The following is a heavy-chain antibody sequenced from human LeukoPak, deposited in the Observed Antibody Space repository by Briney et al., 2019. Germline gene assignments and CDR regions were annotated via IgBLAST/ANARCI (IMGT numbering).Heavy chain of an antibody. CDR3: TTAPDIVVVPAAKGWFDP. D-gene: IGHD2-2*01. J-gene: IGHJ5*02. V-gene: IGHV3-15*01. Sequence: GGSLTLSCAISGFTSTTAWMTWVRQAPGKGLEWVGRIKSKADGGTTDYAAPVKGRFTLSRDDSKNTLYLQMNSLTTEDTAVYYCTTAPDIVVVPAAKGWFDPWGQGTLVTVSS. CDR2: IKSKADGGTT. CDR1: GFTSTTAW.